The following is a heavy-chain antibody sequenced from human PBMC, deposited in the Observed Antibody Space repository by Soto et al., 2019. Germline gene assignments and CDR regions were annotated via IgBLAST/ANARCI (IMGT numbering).Heavy chain of an antibody. D-gene: IGHD6-13*01. CDR3: ARDPPYSSSWYYDY. Sequence: GGSLRLSCAASGFTFSDYYMSWIRQAPGKGLEWVSYISSSSSYTNYADSVKGRFTISRDNAKNSLYLQMNSLRAEDTAVYYCARDPPYSSSWYYDYWGQGTLVTVSS. CDR1: GFTFSDYY. V-gene: IGHV3-11*06. CDR2: ISSSSSYT. J-gene: IGHJ4*02.